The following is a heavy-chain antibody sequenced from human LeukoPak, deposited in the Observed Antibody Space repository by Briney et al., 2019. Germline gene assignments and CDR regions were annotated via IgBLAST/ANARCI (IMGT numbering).Heavy chain of an antibody. CDR3: ARDLIDY. CDR1: GFTFSDYF. CDR2: IGPSTSNT. V-gene: IGHV3-11*05. J-gene: IGHJ4*02. Sequence: GGSLRLSCAASGFTFSDYFMSWLRRAPGKGLEWLSYIGPSTSNTNYADSVKGRFSISRDNAKNCLYLEMNSLRAEDTAVYYCARDLIDYWGQGTLVTVSS.